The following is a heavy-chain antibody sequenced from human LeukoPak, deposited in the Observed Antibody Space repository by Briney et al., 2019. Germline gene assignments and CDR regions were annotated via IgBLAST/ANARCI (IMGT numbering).Heavy chain of an antibody. Sequence: PGVSLRLSCAASGFSVSSNYMSWVRQAPGKGLEWVAVISIDGGEKHYGDSVRGRFTISRDNSKNMLYLQMNSLRVEDTAVYYCANPQSRGYDYLDYWGQGTLVSVSS. CDR1: GFSVSSNY. CDR3: ANPQSRGYDYLDY. D-gene: IGHD5-12*01. J-gene: IGHJ4*02. CDR2: ISIDGGEK. V-gene: IGHV3-30*18.